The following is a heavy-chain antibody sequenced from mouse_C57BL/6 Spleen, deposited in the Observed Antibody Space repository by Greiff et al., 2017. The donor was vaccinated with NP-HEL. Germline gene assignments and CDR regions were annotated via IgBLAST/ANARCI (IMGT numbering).Heavy chain of an antibody. Sequence: EVQVVESGGGLVKPGGSLKLSCAASGFTFSSYAMSWVRQTPEKRLEWVATISDGGSYTYYPDNVKGRFTISRDNAKNNLYLQMSHLKSEDTAMYYCARDRGDYDEFGFAYWGQGTLVTVSA. CDR1: GFTFSSYA. J-gene: IGHJ3*01. CDR2: ISDGGSYT. D-gene: IGHD2-4*01. V-gene: IGHV5-4*01. CDR3: ARDRGDYDEFGFAY.